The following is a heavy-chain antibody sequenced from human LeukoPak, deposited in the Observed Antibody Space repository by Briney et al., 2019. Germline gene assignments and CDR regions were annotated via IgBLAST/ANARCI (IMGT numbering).Heavy chain of an antibody. D-gene: IGHD3/OR15-3a*01. CDR3: ARGRIGPDY. Sequence: GGSLRLTCAASGFTFSSYAMSWVRQAPGKGLEWVSGISGSGGSTYYADSVKGRFTISRDNSKNTLYLQMNSLRAEDTAVYYCARGRIGPDYWGQGTLLTVSS. J-gene: IGHJ4*02. CDR2: ISGSGGST. CDR1: GFTFSSYA. V-gene: IGHV3-23*01.